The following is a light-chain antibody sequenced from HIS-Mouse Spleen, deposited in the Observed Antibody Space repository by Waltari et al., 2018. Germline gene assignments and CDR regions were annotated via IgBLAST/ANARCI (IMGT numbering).Light chain of an antibody. CDR2: EGS. J-gene: IGLJ3*02. V-gene: IGLV2-23*01. CDR3: CSYAGSSTWV. Sequence: QSALTHPASVPGSHGQSITLPCPVSSRDVGSYIHVSRYQQHPGKAPKLMIYEGSKRPSGVSNRFSGSKSGNTASLTISGLQAEDEADYYCCSYAGSSTWVFGGGTKLTVL. CDR1: SRDVGSYIH.